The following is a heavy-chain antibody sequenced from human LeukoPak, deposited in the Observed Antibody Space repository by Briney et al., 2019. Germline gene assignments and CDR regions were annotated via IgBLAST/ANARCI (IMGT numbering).Heavy chain of an antibody. D-gene: IGHD4-23*01. CDR1: GGSISTSTYY. Sequence: PSETLSLTCTVSGGSISTSTYYWGWIRQPPGKGLEWIGSISYSGSTYNNPSLKSRVTISVDTSKNQFSLKLSSLTAADTAVYYCARGGTAVIAPYAFDIWGQGTMVTVSS. J-gene: IGHJ3*02. CDR3: ARGGTAVIAPYAFDI. CDR2: ISYSGST. V-gene: IGHV4-39*07.